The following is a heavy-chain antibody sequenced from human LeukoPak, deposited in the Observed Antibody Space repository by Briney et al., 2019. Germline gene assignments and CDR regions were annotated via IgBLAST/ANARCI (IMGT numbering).Heavy chain of an antibody. CDR1: GYTFTSYY. J-gene: IGHJ4*02. D-gene: IGHD2-15*01. Sequence: ASVKVSCKASGYTFTSYYMHWLRQAPGQGLEWMGIINPSGGSTSYAQKFQGRVTMTRDTSTSTVYTELSSLRSEDTAVYYCARDRGYCSGGSCYEGYWGQGTLVTVSS. CDR2: INPSGGST. V-gene: IGHV1-46*01. CDR3: ARDRGYCSGGSCYEGY.